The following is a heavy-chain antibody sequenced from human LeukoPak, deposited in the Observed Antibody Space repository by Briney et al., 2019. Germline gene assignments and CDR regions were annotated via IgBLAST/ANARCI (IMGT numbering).Heavy chain of an antibody. Sequence: SETLSFTCTVSGGSISSGGYYWSWIRQHPGKGLEWIGYIYYSGSTYYNPSLKSRVTISVDTSKNQFSLKLSSVTAADTAVYYCAGFATYYYDSSGHDAFGIWGQGTMVTVSS. CDR1: GGSISSGGYY. V-gene: IGHV4-31*03. D-gene: IGHD3-22*01. CDR2: IYYSGST. J-gene: IGHJ3*02. CDR3: AGFATYYYDSSGHDAFGI.